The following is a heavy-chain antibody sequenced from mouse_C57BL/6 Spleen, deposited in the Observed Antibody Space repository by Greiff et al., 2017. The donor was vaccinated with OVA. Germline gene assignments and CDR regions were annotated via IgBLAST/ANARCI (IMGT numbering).Heavy chain of an antibody. CDR1: GYTFTSYW. V-gene: IGHV1-52*01. D-gene: IGHD2-4*01. CDR3: ERWGDYDGYAMDY. J-gene: IGHJ4*01. CDR2: IDPSDSET. Sequence: QVQLQQPGAELVRPGSSVKLSCKASGYTFTSYWMHWVKQRPIQGLEWIGNIDPSDSETPYNQKFKDKATLTVDKSSSTAYMQLSSLTSEDSAVYNGERWGDYDGYAMDYWGQGTSVTVSS.